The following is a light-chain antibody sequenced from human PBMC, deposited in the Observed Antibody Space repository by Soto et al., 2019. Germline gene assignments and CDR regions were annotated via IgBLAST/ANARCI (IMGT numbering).Light chain of an antibody. CDR2: DVY. CDR1: SSDVGAYNY. J-gene: IGLJ1*01. Sequence: QSALTQPASVSGSPGQSITISYTGTSSDVGAYNYVSWYQQHPGKVPKLMIYDVYSRPSGVSNRFSGSKSGNTASLTISGLQAEDEADYYCSAYTTSNTHVFGGGTKLTVL. V-gene: IGLV2-14*01. CDR3: SAYTTSNTHV.